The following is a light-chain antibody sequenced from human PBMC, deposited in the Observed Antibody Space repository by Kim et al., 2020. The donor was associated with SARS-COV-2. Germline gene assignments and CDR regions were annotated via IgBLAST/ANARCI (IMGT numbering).Light chain of an antibody. CDR2: GAS. CDR1: QSVSSN. V-gene: IGKV3-15*01. CDR3: QQYNNGPPWT. Sequence: EIVMTQSPATLSVSPGERATLSCRASQSVSSNLAWYQQKPGQAPRLLIYGASTRATGIPVRFSGSGSGTEFTLTISSLQSEDFAVYYCQQYNNGPPWTFGQGTKVDIK. J-gene: IGKJ1*01.